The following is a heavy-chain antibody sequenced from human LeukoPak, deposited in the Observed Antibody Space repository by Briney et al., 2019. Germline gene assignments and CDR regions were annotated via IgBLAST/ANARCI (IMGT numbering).Heavy chain of an antibody. Sequence: ASVNVSCKASGYTFTSYAMHWVRQAPGQRLEWMGWVNAGNGNTKYSQKFQGRVTITRDTSASTAYMELSSLRSEDTAVYYCARDSLSVTSATTGDYWGQGTLVTVSS. J-gene: IGHJ4*02. CDR1: GYTFTSYA. V-gene: IGHV1-3*01. CDR3: ARDSLSVTSATTGDY. CDR2: VNAGNGNT. D-gene: IGHD4-17*01.